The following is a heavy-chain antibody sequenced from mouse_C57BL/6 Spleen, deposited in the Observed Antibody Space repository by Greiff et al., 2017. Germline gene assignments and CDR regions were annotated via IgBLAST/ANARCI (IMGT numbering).Heavy chain of an antibody. CDR2: IGPGSGST. Sequence: QVQLQQSGAELVKPGASVKISCKASGYTFTDYYINWVKQRPGQGLAWIGKIGPGSGSTYYNEKFKGKATLTADKSSSTAYMQLSSLTSEDSAVYFCAFYYCSSAWFAYWGQGTLVTVSA. CDR3: AFYYCSSAWFAY. D-gene: IGHD1-1*01. CDR1: GYTFTDYY. V-gene: IGHV1-77*01. J-gene: IGHJ3*01.